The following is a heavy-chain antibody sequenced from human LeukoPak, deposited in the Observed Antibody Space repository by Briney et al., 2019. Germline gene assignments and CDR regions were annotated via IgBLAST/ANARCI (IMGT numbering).Heavy chain of an antibody. J-gene: IGHJ4*02. CDR2: IYYSGST. D-gene: IGHD3-9*01. CDR3: PKPTYDILTGYYMFDY. Sequence: PSETLSLTYTVSGGSISSYYWSWIRQPPGKVLEWIGYIYYSGSTNYNPSLKSRVTISVDTSKHQFSLKLSSVTAADTAFFFRPKPTYDILTGYYMFDYWGQGTLVTVSS. CDR1: GGSISSYY. V-gene: IGHV4-59*08.